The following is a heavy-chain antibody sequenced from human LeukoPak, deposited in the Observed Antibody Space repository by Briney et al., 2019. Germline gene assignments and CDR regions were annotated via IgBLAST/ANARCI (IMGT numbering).Heavy chain of an antibody. CDR2: IIPIFGTA. Sequence: ASVKVSCKASGGTFSSYAISWVRQAPGQGLEWMGGIIPIFGTANYAQKFQGRVTITADESTGTAYMELSSLRSEDTAVYYCATVYSSSPLRPMDVWGQGTTVTVSS. D-gene: IGHD2-2*01. CDR3: ATVYSSSPLRPMDV. CDR1: GGTFSSYA. J-gene: IGHJ6*02. V-gene: IGHV1-69*13.